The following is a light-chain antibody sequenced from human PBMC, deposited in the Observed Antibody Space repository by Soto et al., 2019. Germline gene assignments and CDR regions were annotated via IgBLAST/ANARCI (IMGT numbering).Light chain of an antibody. V-gene: IGKV3-15*01. Sequence: EIVMTQSPATLSVSPGERATLSCRASQSVSSNLAWYQQKPGQAPRLLIYGASTRATGIPARFSGSGPGTEFILTISSLQSEDFAVYYCQQYKNWPPITFGQGTRLEI. CDR1: QSVSSN. J-gene: IGKJ5*01. CDR3: QQYKNWPPIT. CDR2: GAS.